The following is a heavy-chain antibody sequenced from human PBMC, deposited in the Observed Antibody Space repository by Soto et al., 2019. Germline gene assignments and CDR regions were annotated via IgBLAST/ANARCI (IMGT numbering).Heavy chain of an antibody. CDR1: GGSISSSSYY. J-gene: IGHJ4*01. CDR3: ARHRKAFGGVIGNFDY. CDR2: IYYSGST. V-gene: IGHV4-39*01. D-gene: IGHD3-16*02. Sequence: QLQLQESGPGLVKPSETLSLTCTVSGGSISSSSYYWGWIRQPPGKGLEWIGSIYYSGSTYYNPSLKSRVTISVDTSKNQFSLKLSSVTAADTAVYYCARHRKAFGGVIGNFDYWGHVALVTVSS.